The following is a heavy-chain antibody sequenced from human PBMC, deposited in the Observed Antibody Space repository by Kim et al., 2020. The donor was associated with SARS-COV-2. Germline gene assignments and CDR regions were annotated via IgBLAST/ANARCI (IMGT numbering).Heavy chain of an antibody. Sequence: SETLSLTCTVSGGSISSSSYYWGWIRQPPGKGLEWIGSIYYSGSTYYNPSLKSRVTISVDTSKNQFSLKLSSVTAADTAVYYCARLGGLRFRSTGGFDPWGQGTLVTVSS. CDR3: ARLGGLRFRSTGGFDP. CDR1: GGSISSSSYY. D-gene: IGHD3-3*01. V-gene: IGHV4-39*01. J-gene: IGHJ5*02. CDR2: IYYSGST.